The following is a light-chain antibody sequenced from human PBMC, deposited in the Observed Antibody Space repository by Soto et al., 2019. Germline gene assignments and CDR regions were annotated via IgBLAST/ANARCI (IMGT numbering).Light chain of an antibody. CDR2: EGS. Sequence: QSALTQPASVSGSPGQSVTISCTGASSDVGTSNLVSWYQQHPGKAPKLMIYEGSQRPSGVSDRFSAFKSGNTASLTISGLQAEDEADYYCCSYARSSIVIFGGGTKVTVL. J-gene: IGLJ2*01. V-gene: IGLV2-23*01. CDR3: CSYARSSIVI. CDR1: SSDVGTSNL.